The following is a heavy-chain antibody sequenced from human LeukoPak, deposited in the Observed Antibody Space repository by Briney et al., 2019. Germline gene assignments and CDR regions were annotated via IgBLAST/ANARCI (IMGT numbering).Heavy chain of an antibody. CDR3: ARALSRGYSGYDYGLGY. Sequence: ASVKVSCKASGYTFINYGVTWVRQAPGQGLEWMGWISASNGNANYAQKLQGRVTMTTETSTSTAYMELRSLRSDDTAVYYCARALSRGYSGYDYGLGYWGQGTLVTVSS. J-gene: IGHJ4*02. V-gene: IGHV1-18*01. D-gene: IGHD5-12*01. CDR2: ISASNGNA. CDR1: GYTFINYG.